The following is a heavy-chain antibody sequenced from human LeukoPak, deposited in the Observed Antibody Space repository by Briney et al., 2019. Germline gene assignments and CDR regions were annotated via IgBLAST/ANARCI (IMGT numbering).Heavy chain of an antibody. CDR2: INSDGSST. Sequence: GGSLRLSCAASGFTFSSYWMHWVRQAPGRGLVWVSRINSDGSSTSYADSVKGRFTISRDNAKNTLYLQMNSLRAEDTAVYYCASSIAAPRNAFDIWGQGTMVTVSS. J-gene: IGHJ3*02. D-gene: IGHD6-6*01. V-gene: IGHV3-74*01. CDR3: ASSIAAPRNAFDI. CDR1: GFTFSSYW.